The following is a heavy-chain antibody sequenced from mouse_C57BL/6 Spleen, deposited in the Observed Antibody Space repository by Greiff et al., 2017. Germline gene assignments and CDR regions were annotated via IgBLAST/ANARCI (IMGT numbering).Heavy chain of an antibody. CDR1: GYTFTSYG. CDR3: ARRDSNYEAMDY. V-gene: IGHV1-55*01. CDR2: IYPGGGIT. J-gene: IGHJ4*01. Sequence: VQLQQPGAELVKPGVSVKMSCRASGYTFTSYGIPWVKQGPGQGREWMGDIYPGGGITNYNEKFKSKATLTVDTSSSTAYMQLSSLTSEDSAVYYCARRDSNYEAMDYWGQGTSVTVSS. D-gene: IGHD2-5*01.